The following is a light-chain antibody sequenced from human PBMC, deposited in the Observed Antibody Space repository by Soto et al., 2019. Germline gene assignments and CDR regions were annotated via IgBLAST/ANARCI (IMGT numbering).Light chain of an antibody. CDR2: AAS. J-gene: IGKJ3*01. Sequence: DIQMTQSPSSLSASVGDRVTITCRASQCISNYLAWYQQKPGKVPKLLIYAASTLQSGVPSRFSGSGSGTDFTLTISSLQPEDVATYYCQKYNSAWITFGPGTKVDIK. CDR1: QCISNY. CDR3: QKYNSAWIT. V-gene: IGKV1-27*01.